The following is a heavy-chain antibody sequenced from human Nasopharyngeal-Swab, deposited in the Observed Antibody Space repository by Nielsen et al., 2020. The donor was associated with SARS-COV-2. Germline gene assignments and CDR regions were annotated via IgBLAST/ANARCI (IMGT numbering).Heavy chain of an antibody. CDR1: GYTFTSYD. V-gene: IGHV1-8*01. J-gene: IGHJ4*02. D-gene: IGHD3-9*01. Sequence: ASVKVSCKASGYTFTSYDINWVRQATGQGLEWMGWMNPNSGNTGYAQKFQGRVTMTRNTSINTAYMELSSLRSEDTAVYYCARENILTGYVFDYWGQGTLVTVSS. CDR3: ARENILTGYVFDY. CDR2: MNPNSGNT.